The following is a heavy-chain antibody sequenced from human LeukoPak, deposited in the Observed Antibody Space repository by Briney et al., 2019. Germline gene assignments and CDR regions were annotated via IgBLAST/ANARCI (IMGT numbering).Heavy chain of an antibody. J-gene: IGHJ4*02. CDR3: ARRKGVQTTFDY. CDR2: IKEDGSET. Sequence: GGSLRLSCAASGFVFSNSWMGWVRLAPGKGLEWVANIKEDGSETYYVDSVKGRFTISRDNAKNSLDLQMNSLRDEDTAVYYCARRKGVQTTFDYWGQGTLVTVSS. CDR1: GFVFSNSW. D-gene: IGHD4/OR15-4a*01. V-gene: IGHV3-7*01.